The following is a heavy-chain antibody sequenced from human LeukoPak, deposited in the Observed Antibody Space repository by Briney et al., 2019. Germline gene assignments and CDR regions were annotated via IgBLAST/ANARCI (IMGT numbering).Heavy chain of an antibody. CDR1: GFTFDDYA. J-gene: IGHJ6*02. Sequence: PGGSLRLSCAASGFTFDDYAMHWVRQAPGKGLEWVSLISGDGGTIYYADSVKGRFTISRDNSKNTLYLQMNGLRAEDTALYYCAKCSQTVTTDVWGQGTTVTVSS. V-gene: IGHV3-43*02. CDR2: ISGDGGTI. CDR3: AKCSQTVTTDV. D-gene: IGHD4-17*01.